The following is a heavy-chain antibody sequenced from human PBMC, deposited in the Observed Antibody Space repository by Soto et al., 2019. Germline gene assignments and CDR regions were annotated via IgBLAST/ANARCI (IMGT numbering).Heavy chain of an antibody. Sequence: QIHLVESGGGVVQPGRSLRLSCAASGFTFSTYAMHWVRQAPGKGLEWVAVISHDGSKIYYADFVKGRFTISRDNYKNTLYLHINSRRPEDPAVYYCARVQNGVVGAITYGAAFDYWCQGPLVTASS. D-gene: IGHD1-26*01. V-gene: IGHV3-30-3*01. CDR3: ARVQNGVVGAITYGAAFDY. CDR2: ISHDGSKI. J-gene: IGHJ4*02. CDR1: GFTFSTYA.